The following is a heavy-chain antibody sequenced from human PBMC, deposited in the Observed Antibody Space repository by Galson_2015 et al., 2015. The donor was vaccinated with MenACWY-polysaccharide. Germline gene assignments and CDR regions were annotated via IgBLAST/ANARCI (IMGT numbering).Heavy chain of an antibody. CDR1: GASISSGGHY. V-gene: IGHV4-31*03. CDR3: ARIPSTVTSLGWFDP. J-gene: IGHJ5*02. D-gene: IGHD4-17*01. CDR2: MRHSGTT. Sequence: TLSLTCTVSGASISSGGHYWTWIRQHPGKGLEWIGYMRHSGTTNYNPPLKSRAVISVDTSKNQFSLSLTSVTAADTAVYYCARIPSTVTSLGWFDPWGQGTLVTVSS.